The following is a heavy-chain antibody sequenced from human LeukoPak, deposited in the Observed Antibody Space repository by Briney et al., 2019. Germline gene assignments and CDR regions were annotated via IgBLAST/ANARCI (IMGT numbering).Heavy chain of an antibody. D-gene: IGHD6-13*01. J-gene: IGHJ5*02. Sequence: SETLSLTCGVYGGSLSGYYWSWIRQPPGKGLEWIGDISYRGDTNYNPSLKSRVTISVDTSKNQFSLKLSSVTAADTAVYYCARVREQQASPPYNWFDPWGQGTLVTVSS. CDR1: GGSLSGYY. V-gene: IGHV4-34*01. CDR2: ISYRGDT. CDR3: ARVREQQASPPYNWFDP.